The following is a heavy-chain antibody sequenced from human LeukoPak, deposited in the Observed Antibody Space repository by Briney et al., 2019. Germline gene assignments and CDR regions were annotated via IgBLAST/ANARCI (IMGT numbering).Heavy chain of an antibody. V-gene: IGHV3-21*01. J-gene: IGHJ4*02. CDR3: ARVLSYGSPNFDY. D-gene: IGHD3-10*01. Sequence: PGGSLRLSCAASGFTFSSYSMNWVRQAPGKGLEWVSSISSSSSYIYYADSVKGRFTISRDNAKNSLYLQMNSLRAEDTAVYYCARVLSYGSPNFDYWGQGTLVTVSS. CDR1: GFTFSSYS. CDR2: ISSSSSYI.